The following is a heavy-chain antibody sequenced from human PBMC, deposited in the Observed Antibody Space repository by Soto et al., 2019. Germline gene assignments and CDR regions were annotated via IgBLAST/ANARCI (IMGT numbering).Heavy chain of an antibody. Sequence: QVQLVESGGGVVQPGRSLRLSCAASGFTFSSYGMHWVRQAPGKGLEWVAVIWYDGSNKYYADSVKGRFTISRDNSKNTLYLQMNRLSAEDTAVYYCARDLYAGDRSYFDYWGQGTLVTVSS. D-gene: IGHD2-2*01. CDR2: IWYDGSNK. J-gene: IGHJ4*02. V-gene: IGHV3-33*01. CDR3: ARDLYAGDRSYFDY. CDR1: GFTFSSYG.